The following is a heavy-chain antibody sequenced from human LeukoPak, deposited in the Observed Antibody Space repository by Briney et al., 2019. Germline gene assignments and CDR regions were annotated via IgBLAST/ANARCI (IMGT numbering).Heavy chain of an antibody. CDR2: INNSGST. J-gene: IGHJ6*03. Sequence: SETLSLTCAVYGGSFSGYYWSWIRQPPGKGLEWIGEINNSGSTNYNPSLKSRVTISVDTSKNQFSLKLSSVTAADTAVYYCASTTADWYYYYYMDVWGKGTTVTISS. CDR1: GGSFSGYY. CDR3: ASTTADWYYYYYMDV. V-gene: IGHV4-34*01. D-gene: IGHD4-17*01.